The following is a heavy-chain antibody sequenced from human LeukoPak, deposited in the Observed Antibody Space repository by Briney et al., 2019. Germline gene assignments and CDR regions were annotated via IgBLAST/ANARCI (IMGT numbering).Heavy chain of an antibody. J-gene: IGHJ4*02. CDR2: IYSDGTP. CDR3: ARAQPNNFGDPTLFDL. CDR1: GFTVSGNY. Sequence: GGSLRLSCAASGFTVSGNYMSWVRQAPGKGLEWVSFIYSDGTPYYAASVKGRFTISRDNSNLYLQINSLRAEDTAVYYCARAQPNNFGDPTLFDLWGRGTLVTVSS. D-gene: IGHD4-17*01. V-gene: IGHV3-66*01.